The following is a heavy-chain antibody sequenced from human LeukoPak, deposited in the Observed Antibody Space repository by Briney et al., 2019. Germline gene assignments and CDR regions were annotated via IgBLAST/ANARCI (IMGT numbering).Heavy chain of an antibody. V-gene: IGHV3-23*01. CDR2: ISGSGGST. CDR3: AKDSLLLWFGELSGWFDP. J-gene: IGHJ5*02. Sequence: GGSLRLSCAASGFTFSSYAMSWVRRAPGKGLEWVSGISGSGGSTNYADSVKGRFIISRDNSKNTLYLQMNSLRAEDTAVYYCAKDSLLLWFGELSGWFDPWGQGTLVTVSS. CDR1: GFTFSSYA. D-gene: IGHD3-10*01.